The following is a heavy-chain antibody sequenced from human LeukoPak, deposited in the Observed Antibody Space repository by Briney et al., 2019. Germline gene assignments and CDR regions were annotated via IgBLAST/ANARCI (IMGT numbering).Heavy chain of an antibody. Sequence: QTGGSLRLSCAASGFTLSSYAMSWVRQAPGKGLEWVSAISGSGGSTYYADSVKGRFTISRDNSKNTLYLQMNSLRAEDTAVYYCAKDKVIFGPTQGLFDYWGQGTLVTVSS. V-gene: IGHV3-23*01. CDR1: GFTLSSYA. CDR2: ISGSGGST. CDR3: AKDKVIFGPTQGLFDY. J-gene: IGHJ4*02. D-gene: IGHD3/OR15-3a*01.